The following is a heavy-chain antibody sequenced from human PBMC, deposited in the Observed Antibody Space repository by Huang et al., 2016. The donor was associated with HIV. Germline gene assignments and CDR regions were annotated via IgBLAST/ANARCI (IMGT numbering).Heavy chain of an antibody. CDR3: ARHREGPVAYYSGWGSHLNYMDV. J-gene: IGHJ6*03. D-gene: IGHD3-10*01. CDR1: GGSIRSSDYH. V-gene: IGHV4-39*01. CDR2: IYYKGDT. Sequence: QLLLQESGPGLVKPSEALALTCAVSGGSIRSSDYHWGWIRQAPGKGVEWIGSIYYKGDTHYSPSLKSRVTIAVDTSKNLFFLSRTSMTAADTAVYYCARHREGPVAYYSGWGSHLNYMDVWGRGRTVVVSS.